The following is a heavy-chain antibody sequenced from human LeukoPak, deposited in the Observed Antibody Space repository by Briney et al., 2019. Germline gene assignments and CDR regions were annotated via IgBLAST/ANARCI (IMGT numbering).Heavy chain of an antibody. V-gene: IGHV1-69*13. J-gene: IGHJ4*02. Sequence: ASVKVSCKASGGTFSSNAISWVRQASGQGLEGMGGIIPIFGTANYAQKFQGRVTITADESTSTAYMELSSLRSEDTAVYYCARESSSSRDFDYWGQGTLVTVSS. CDR3: ARESSSSRDFDY. CDR2: IIPIFGTA. D-gene: IGHD6-19*01. CDR1: GGTFSSNA.